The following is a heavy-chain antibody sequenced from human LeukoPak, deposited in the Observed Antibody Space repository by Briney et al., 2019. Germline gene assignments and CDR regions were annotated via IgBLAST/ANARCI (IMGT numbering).Heavy chain of an antibody. CDR1: GFTFSSYS. CDR2: ISSSSSYI. CDR3: ARDPGSGYCSSTSCFDAFDI. D-gene: IGHD2-2*01. J-gene: IGHJ3*02. Sequence: PGGSLRLSCAASGFTFSSYSMNWVRQAPGKGLEWVSSISSSSSYIYYADSVKGRFTISRDNAKNSLYLQMNSLRAEDTAVYYCARDPGSGYCSSTSCFDAFDIWGQGTVVTVSS. V-gene: IGHV3-21*01.